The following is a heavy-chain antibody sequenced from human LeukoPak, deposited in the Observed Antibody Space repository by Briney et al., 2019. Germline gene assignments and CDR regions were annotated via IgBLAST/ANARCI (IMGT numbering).Heavy chain of an antibody. CDR1: GFTFSGHT. D-gene: IGHD6-13*01. CDR2: ITSNGGST. V-gene: IGHV3-64*02. Sequence: GGSLRLSCVGSGFTFSGHTMHWVRQAPGKGLEDVSAITSNGGSTYYADSVKGRFTISRDNSKNTLYLQMGSLRVEDMAVYYCARAPRWQQLIPGYFDQWGQGTLVTVSS. J-gene: IGHJ4*02. CDR3: ARAPRWQQLIPGYFDQ.